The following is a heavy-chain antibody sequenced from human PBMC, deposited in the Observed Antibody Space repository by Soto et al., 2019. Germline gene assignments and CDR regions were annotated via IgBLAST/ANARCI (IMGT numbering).Heavy chain of an antibody. Sequence: PGGSLRLSCAASGFNFSSYGVHWVRQAPGKGLEWVAVISYDGSNKYYADSVKGRFTISRDNSKNTLYLQMNSLRAEDTAVYYCAKDRTETSSGWILFDYWGQGTLVTVSS. CDR1: GFNFSSYG. D-gene: IGHD6-19*01. CDR2: ISYDGSNK. CDR3: AKDRTETSSGWILFDY. J-gene: IGHJ4*02. V-gene: IGHV3-30*18.